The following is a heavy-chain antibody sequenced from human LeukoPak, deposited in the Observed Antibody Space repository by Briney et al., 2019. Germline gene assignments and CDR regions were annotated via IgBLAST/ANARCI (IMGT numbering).Heavy chain of an antibody. CDR1: GGSISSYY. J-gene: IGHJ3*02. Sequence: SSETLSLTCTVSGGSISSYYWSWIRQPPGMGLEWIGYVYYTGSTNYSPSLKSRVTISVDTSKNQFSLKLSSVTAADTAVYFCARGPYSYDSSGAFDIWGQGTMVTVSS. CDR3: ARGPYSYDSSGAFDI. CDR2: VYYTGST. V-gene: IGHV4-59*08. D-gene: IGHD3-22*01.